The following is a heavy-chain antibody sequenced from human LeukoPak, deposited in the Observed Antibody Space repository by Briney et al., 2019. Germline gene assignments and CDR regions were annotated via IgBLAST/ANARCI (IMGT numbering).Heavy chain of an antibody. D-gene: IGHD5-12*01. CDR1: GFTFSDYY. CDR2: ISSSGSTI. CDR3: ARDSLSGYDYRVYYFDY. V-gene: IGHV3-11*01. Sequence: GGSLRLSCAASGFTFSDYYMSWLRQAPGKGLEWVSYISSSGSTIYYADSVKGRFTISRDNAKNSLYLQMNSLRAEDTAVYYCARDSLSGYDYRVYYFDYWGQGTLVTVSS. J-gene: IGHJ4*02.